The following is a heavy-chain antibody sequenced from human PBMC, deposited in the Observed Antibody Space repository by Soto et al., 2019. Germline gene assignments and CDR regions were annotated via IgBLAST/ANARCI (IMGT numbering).Heavy chain of an antibody. J-gene: IGHJ5*02. CDR2: IYYSGST. CDR3: ARDESYYSSWFDP. V-gene: IGHV4-31*03. CDR1: GGSISSGDDYY. D-gene: IGHD3-10*01. Sequence: QVQLQESGPGLVKPSQTLSLTCSVSGGSISSGDDYYWTWIRQHPGKGLEWIGYIYYSGSTYYNPSLKSRVTISLDTSKNQFSLRLTSVTAADTAVYYCARDESYYSSWFDPWGQGTLVTVSS.